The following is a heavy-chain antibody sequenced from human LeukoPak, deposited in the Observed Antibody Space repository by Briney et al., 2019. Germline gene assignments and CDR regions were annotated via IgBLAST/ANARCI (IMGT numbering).Heavy chain of an antibody. Sequence: GASVKVSFKASGYTFTSYAMHWVRQAPGQRLEWMGWMNAGNGNTKYSQKFQGRVTITRDTSASTAYMELSSLRSEDTAVYYCARGYFDWLLRDTEFDYWGQGTLVTVSS. CDR3: ARGYFDWLLRDTEFDY. CDR2: MNAGNGNT. CDR1: GYTFTSYA. D-gene: IGHD3-9*01. V-gene: IGHV1-3*01. J-gene: IGHJ4*02.